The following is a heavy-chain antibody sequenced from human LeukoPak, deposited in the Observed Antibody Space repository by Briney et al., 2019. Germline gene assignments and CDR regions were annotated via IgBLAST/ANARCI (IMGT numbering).Heavy chain of an antibody. CDR2: IYRSGST. CDR1: NYSITNSLY. CDR3: ARGTYGYYMDV. V-gene: IGHV4-38-2*02. Sequence: SEPLSLTCSGSNYSITNSLYWGWLRQPPGKGVEWIGSIYRSGSTFYNPSLKSRVTISLDTSKNQFSLKLSSVTAADTAVYFCARGTYGYYMDVWGKGTTVTVSS. J-gene: IGHJ6*03. D-gene: IGHD4-17*01.